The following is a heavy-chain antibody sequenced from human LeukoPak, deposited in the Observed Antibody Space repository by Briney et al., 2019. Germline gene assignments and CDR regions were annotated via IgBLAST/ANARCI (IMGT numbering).Heavy chain of an antibody. CDR1: GGTFSSYA. Sequence: SVKVSCKASGGTFSSYAISWVRQAPGQGLEWMGGIIPIFGTANYAQKFQGRVTITADESTSTAYMEPSSLRSEDTAVYYCARLDIVATISWFDPWGQGTLVTVSS. V-gene: IGHV1-69*13. CDR3: ARLDIVATISWFDP. J-gene: IGHJ5*02. CDR2: IIPIFGTA. D-gene: IGHD5-12*01.